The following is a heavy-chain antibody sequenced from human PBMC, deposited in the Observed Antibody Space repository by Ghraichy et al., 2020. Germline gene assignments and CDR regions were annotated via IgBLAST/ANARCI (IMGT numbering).Heavy chain of an antibody. J-gene: IGHJ6*02. CDR2: INPNSGGT. CDR1: GYTFTGYY. Sequence: ASVKVSCKASGYTFTGYYMHWVRQAPGQGLEWMGWINPNSGGTNYAQKFQGWVTMTRDTSISTAYMELSRLRSDDTAVYYCAREYSSSWYRRYYYGTDVWGQGTTVTVSS. D-gene: IGHD6-13*01. CDR3: AREYSSSWYRRYYYGTDV. V-gene: IGHV1-2*04.